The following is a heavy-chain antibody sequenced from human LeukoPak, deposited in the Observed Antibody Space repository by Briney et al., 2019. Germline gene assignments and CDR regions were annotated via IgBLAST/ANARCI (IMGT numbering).Heavy chain of an antibody. V-gene: IGHV1-69*13. CDR3: ARGGYSYGYNYYYYMDV. CDR2: IIPIFGTA. Sequence: SVTVSYKASGGTFSSYAISWVRQAPGQGLEWMGGIIPIFGTANYAQKFQGRVTITADESTSTAYMELSSLRSEDTAVYYCARGGYSYGYNYYYYMDVWGEGTTVTISS. D-gene: IGHD5-18*01. CDR1: GGTFSSYA. J-gene: IGHJ6*03.